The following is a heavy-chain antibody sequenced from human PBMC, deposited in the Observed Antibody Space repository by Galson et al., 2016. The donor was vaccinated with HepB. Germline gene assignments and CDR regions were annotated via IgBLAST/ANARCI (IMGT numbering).Heavy chain of an antibody. CDR2: IYWDDNE. D-gene: IGHD6-19*01. CDR1: GFSLSTTAVG. J-gene: IGHJ5*02. Sequence: LVKPTQTLTLTCTFSGFSLSTTAVGVGWIRQAPGKAPEWLAFIYWDDNEYYSPSLQSRLNITKDTSKNQVVLTQTNVDPVDTGTYYCARGSGWLLDRWGQGTLVTVSS. V-gene: IGHV2-5*02. CDR3: ARGSGWLLDR.